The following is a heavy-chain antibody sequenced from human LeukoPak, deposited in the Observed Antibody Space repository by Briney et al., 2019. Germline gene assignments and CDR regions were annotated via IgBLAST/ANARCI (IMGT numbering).Heavy chain of an antibody. CDR2: ISGSGGST. V-gene: IGHV3-23*01. J-gene: IGHJ4*02. Sequence: GGSLRLSCAASGFTFSSYAMSWVRQAPGKGLEWVSAISGSGGSTYYADSVKGRFTISRDNSKNTLYLQMDSLRAEDTAVYYCAKGYPSGYDWYYFDYWGQGTLVTVSS. D-gene: IGHD5-12*01. CDR1: GFTFSSYA. CDR3: AKGYPSGYDWYYFDY.